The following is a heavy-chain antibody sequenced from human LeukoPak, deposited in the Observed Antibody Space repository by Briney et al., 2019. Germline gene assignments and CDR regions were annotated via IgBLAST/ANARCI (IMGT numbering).Heavy chain of an antibody. D-gene: IGHD3-10*01. Sequence: GGSLRLSCAASGFTFSSYSMNWVRQAPGKGLEWVSYISSSSSTIYYADSVKGRFNISRENAKNSLYLQMNSLRAEDTAVYYCAREKDRAFDYWGQGTLVTVSS. CDR2: ISSSSSTI. CDR1: GFTFSSYS. V-gene: IGHV3-48*01. J-gene: IGHJ4*02. CDR3: AREKDRAFDY.